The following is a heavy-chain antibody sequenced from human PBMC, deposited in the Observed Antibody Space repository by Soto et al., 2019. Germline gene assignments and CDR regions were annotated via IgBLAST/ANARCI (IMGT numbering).Heavy chain of an antibody. J-gene: IGHJ6*02. CDR2: ISANNGHT. CDR3: ARRDTHYDTLTGSPLDV. D-gene: IGHD3-9*01. V-gene: IGHV1-18*01. CDR1: GYTFANYG. Sequence: EASVKVSCKASGYTFANYGFSWVRQAPGQGLEWMGWISANNGHTKYAQKFQGRVTMTTDTSTGTSYMEMRSLRSDDTAVYYCARRDTHYDTLTGSPLDVWGQGTTVTVSS.